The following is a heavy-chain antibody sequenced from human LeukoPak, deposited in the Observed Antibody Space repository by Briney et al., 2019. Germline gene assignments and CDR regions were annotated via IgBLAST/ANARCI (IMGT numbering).Heavy chain of an antibody. CDR2: IYYSGST. V-gene: IGHV4-59*01. Sequence: PSETLSLTCTVSGGSFRSYYWSWIRQPPGKGLEWIGYIYYSGSTPYNPSLKSRVTISVDTSKNQFSLKLSSVTAADTAVYYCARGARIATMVVTKYYFDYWGQGTLVTVSS. CDR3: ARGARIATMVVTKYYFDY. D-gene: IGHD4-23*01. J-gene: IGHJ4*02. CDR1: GGSFRSYY.